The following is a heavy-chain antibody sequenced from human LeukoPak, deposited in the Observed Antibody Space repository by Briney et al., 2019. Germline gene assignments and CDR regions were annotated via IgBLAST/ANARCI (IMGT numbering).Heavy chain of an antibody. Sequence: PSETLSLTCTVSGGSISSSSYYWGWIRQPPGKGLEWIGSIYYSGSTYYNPSLKSRVTISVDTSKNQFSLKLSSVTAADTAVYYCARLFSNCSGGSCYAYFDYWGQGTLVTVSS. V-gene: IGHV4-39*01. CDR3: ARLFSNCSGGSCYAYFDY. D-gene: IGHD2-15*01. J-gene: IGHJ4*02. CDR1: GGSISSSSYY. CDR2: IYYSGST.